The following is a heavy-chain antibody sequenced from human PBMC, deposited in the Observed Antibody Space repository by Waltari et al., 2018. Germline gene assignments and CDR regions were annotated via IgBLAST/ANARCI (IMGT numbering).Heavy chain of an antibody. Sequence: QVQLVQSGSEVMKPGSSVKVSCKASGYTFTSHDRTGERPARGQGLEWRGWMNPDIGNTGYDQKFQALVTITRNTSITSAYMGLMSLSSEDAAVYYGASEAPGGRYYGSGGPPWAMDVWGQGTTVTVSS. V-gene: IGHV1-8*03. J-gene: IGHJ6*02. CDR1: GYTFTSHD. CDR2: MNPDIGNT. D-gene: IGHD3-10*01. CDR3: ASEAPGGRYYGSGGPPWAMDV.